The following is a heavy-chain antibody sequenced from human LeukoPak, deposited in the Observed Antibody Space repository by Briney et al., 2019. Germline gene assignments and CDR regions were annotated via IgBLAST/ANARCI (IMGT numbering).Heavy chain of an antibody. Sequence: PSETLSLTCAVSGYSISSGYYWGWIRQPPGKGLEWIGSIYHSGSTYYNPSLKSRVTISVDTSKNQFSLKLSSVTAADTAVYYCARAGYDFWSGYEFDYWGQGTLVTVSS. V-gene: IGHV4-38-2*01. CDR3: ARAGYDFWSGYEFDY. CDR1: GYSISSGYY. D-gene: IGHD3-3*01. CDR2: IYHSGST. J-gene: IGHJ4*02.